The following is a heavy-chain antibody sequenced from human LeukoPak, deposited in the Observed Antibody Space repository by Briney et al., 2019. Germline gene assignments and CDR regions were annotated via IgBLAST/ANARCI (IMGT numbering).Heavy chain of an antibody. CDR1: GFTFSSYW. Sequence: GGSLRLSCAASGFTFSSYWMSWVRQAPGKGLEWVANIKQDGSEKYYVDSVKGRFTISRDNAKNSLYLQMDSLRAEDTAVYYCARTQKRGPYYFDCWGQGTLVTVSS. V-gene: IGHV3-7*05. J-gene: IGHJ4*02. D-gene: IGHD5-24*01. CDR2: IKQDGSEK. CDR3: ARTQKRGPYYFDC.